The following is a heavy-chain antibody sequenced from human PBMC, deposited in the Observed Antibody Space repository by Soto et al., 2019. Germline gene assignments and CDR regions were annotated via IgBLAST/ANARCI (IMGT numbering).Heavy chain of an antibody. CDR3: ARGHYDFWSGYYNYFDY. CDR2: ISAYNGNT. V-gene: IGHV1-18*01. J-gene: IGHJ4*02. Sequence: ASVKVSCKASGYTFTSYGISWVRQAPGQGLEWMGWISAYNGNTNYAQKLQGRVTMTTDTSTSPAYMELRSLRSDDTAVYYCARGHYDFWSGYYNYFDYWGQGTLVTVSS. CDR1: GYTFTSYG. D-gene: IGHD3-3*01.